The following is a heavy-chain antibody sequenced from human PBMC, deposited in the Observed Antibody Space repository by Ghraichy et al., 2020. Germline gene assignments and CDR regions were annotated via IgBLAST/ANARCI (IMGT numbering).Heavy chain of an antibody. D-gene: IGHD3-10*01. CDR3: AREQAMVRGAIDY. V-gene: IGHV3-53*01. CDR2: IYSGGST. CDR1: GFTVSSNY. J-gene: IGHJ4*02. Sequence: GGSLRLSCAASGFTVSSNYMSWVRQAPGKGLEWVSVIYSGGSTYYADSVKGRFTISRDNSKNTLYLQMNSLRAEDTAVYYCAREQAMVRGAIDYWGQGTLVTVSS.